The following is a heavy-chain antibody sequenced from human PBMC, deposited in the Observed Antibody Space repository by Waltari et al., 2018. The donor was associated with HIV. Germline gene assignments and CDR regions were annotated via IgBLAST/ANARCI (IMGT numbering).Heavy chain of an antibody. V-gene: IGHV3-23*01. D-gene: IGHD3-10*01. CDR2: ISGRCGST. J-gene: IGHJ4*02. CDR3: ARTITMVRGVGRYFDY. Sequence: EVQLLESGGGLVQPGGSLRLSCAASGFTFSSYAMSWVRQAPGKGLEWVSAISGRCGSTYYADSVKGRFTISRDNSKNTLYLQMNSLRAEDTAVYYCARTITMVRGVGRYFDYWGQGTLVTVSS. CDR1: GFTFSSYA.